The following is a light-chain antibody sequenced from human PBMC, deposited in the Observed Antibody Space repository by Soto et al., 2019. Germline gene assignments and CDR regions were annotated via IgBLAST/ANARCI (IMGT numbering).Light chain of an antibody. CDR1: QGISNY. V-gene: IGKV1-27*01. CDR3: QKYNRAPRT. CDR2: AAS. Sequence: DIQMTQSPSSLSASVGDRVTITCRASQGISNYLAWYQQKPGKVPKLLIYAASTLQSGVPSRFSGRGSGTDFTLTISRLQPEDVSTYYCQKYNRAPRTFGPGTKVDIK. J-gene: IGKJ3*01.